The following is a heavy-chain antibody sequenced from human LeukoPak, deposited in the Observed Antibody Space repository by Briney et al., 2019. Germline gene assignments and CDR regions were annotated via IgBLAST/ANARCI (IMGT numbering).Heavy chain of an antibody. CDR3: ARGKPRITPSSSWYVGSSWFDP. D-gene: IGHD6-13*01. J-gene: IGHJ5*02. Sequence: SETLSLTCAVYGGSFSGYYWSWIRQPPGKGLEWIGEINHSGSTNYNPSLKSRGTISVDTSKNQFSLKLSSVTAADTAVYYCARGKPRITPSSSWYVGSSWFDPWGQGTLVTVSS. CDR2: INHSGST. CDR1: GGSFSGYY. V-gene: IGHV4-34*01.